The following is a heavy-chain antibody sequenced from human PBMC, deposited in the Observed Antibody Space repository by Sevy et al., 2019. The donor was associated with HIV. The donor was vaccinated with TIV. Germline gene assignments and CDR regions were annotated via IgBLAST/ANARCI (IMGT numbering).Heavy chain of an antibody. CDR2: ISSSSSYI. D-gene: IGHD3-3*01. Sequence: GGSLRLSCAASGFTFSSYSMNWVRQAPGKGLEWVSSISSSSSYIYYAYSVKGRFNISRDNAKNSLYLQMNSLRAEDTAVYYCARDKGRYYDFWSGYQDHHYYYFGMDVWGQGTTVTVSS. CDR1: GFTFSSYS. V-gene: IGHV3-21*01. CDR3: ARDKGRYYDFWSGYQDHHYYYFGMDV. J-gene: IGHJ6*02.